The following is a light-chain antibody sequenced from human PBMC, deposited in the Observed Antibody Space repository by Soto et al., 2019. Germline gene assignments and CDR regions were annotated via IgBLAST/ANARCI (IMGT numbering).Light chain of an antibody. V-gene: IGLV1-47*01. J-gene: IGLJ7*01. CDR3: VAWDDTLDAQV. Sequence: QSVLTQSPSASGTPGQRVTISCSGSRSNIGRNFAYWYQHVPGTAPRLLIQRNNERPSGVPDRFSGSKSGTSVSLAISGLRSDDGATYYCVAWDDTLDAQVFGGGTQLTVL. CDR2: RNN. CDR1: RSNIGRNF.